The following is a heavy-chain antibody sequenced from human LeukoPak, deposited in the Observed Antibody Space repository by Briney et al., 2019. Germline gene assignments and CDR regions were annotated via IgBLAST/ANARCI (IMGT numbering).Heavy chain of an antibody. D-gene: IGHD7-27*01. CDR2: TYYRSKWNN. CDR1: GXSVSSNSSA. V-gene: IGHV6-1*01. CDR3: ARSQHWGYDY. J-gene: IGHJ4*02. Sequence: SQTLSLTCAISGXSVSSNSSAWNWVRQSPSRGLEWLGRTYYRSKWNNDYAISVKSRITINSDTSKNPFSLQLNSVTPEDTAVYYCARSQHWGYDYWGQGTLVTVSS.